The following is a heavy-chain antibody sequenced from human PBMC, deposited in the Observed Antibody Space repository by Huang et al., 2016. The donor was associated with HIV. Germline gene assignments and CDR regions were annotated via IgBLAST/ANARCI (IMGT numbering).Heavy chain of an antibody. V-gene: IGHV4-59*11. CDR3: ARDPTRELYSYGKVTDY. D-gene: IGHD5-18*01. CDR2: ISNSGST. CDR1: GGSMSSHH. J-gene: IGHJ4*02. Sequence: QVQLQESGPGLVKPSETLSLTCTVSGGSMSSHHWSWIRQPPGKGLAWIGSISNSGSTNDNPALESRVSISVDTSKSHFSLRLTSVTAADTAVYYCARDPTRELYSYGKVTDYWGQGTLVTVSS.